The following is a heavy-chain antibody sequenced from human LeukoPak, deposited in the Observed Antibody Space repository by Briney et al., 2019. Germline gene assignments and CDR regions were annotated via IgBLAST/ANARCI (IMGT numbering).Heavy chain of an antibody. V-gene: IGHV4-34*01. Sequence: SETLSLTCAVYGGSFSGYYWSWIRQPPGKGLEWSGEINHSGSTNYNPSLKSRVTISVDTSKNQFSLKLSSVTAADTAVYYCARERYFDWFDYWGQGTLVTVSS. J-gene: IGHJ4*02. D-gene: IGHD3-9*01. CDR3: ARERYFDWFDY. CDR1: GGSFSGYY. CDR2: INHSGST.